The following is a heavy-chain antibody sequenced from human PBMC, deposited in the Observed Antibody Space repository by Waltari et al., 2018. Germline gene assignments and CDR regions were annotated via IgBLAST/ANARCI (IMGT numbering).Heavy chain of an antibody. CDR2: IYHSGST. Sequence: QVQLQESGPGLVKPSETLSLTCAVSGYSISSGYYWGWIRQPPGKGLEWIGSIYHSGSTYYNPSLKSRVTISVDTSKNQFSLKLSSVTAADTAVYYCARETTVADWYFDLWGRGTLVTVSS. CDR1: GYSISSGYY. V-gene: IGHV4-38-2*02. J-gene: IGHJ2*01. D-gene: IGHD4-17*01. CDR3: ARETTVADWYFDL.